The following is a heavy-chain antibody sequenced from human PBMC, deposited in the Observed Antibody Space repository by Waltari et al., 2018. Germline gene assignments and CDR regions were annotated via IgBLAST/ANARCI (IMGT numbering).Heavy chain of an antibody. V-gene: IGHV4-59*01. CDR2: IYYSGST. CDR1: GGSISSYY. J-gene: IGHJ4*02. Sequence: QVQLQESGPGLVKPSETLSLTCTVSGGSISSYYWSWIRQPPGKGLEWIGYIYYSGSTNYNPSLKSRVTISVDTSKNQFSLKLSSVTAADTAVYYCARGGDGVEMATILAPLDYWGQGTLVTVSS. D-gene: IGHD5-12*01. CDR3: ARGGDGVEMATILAPLDY.